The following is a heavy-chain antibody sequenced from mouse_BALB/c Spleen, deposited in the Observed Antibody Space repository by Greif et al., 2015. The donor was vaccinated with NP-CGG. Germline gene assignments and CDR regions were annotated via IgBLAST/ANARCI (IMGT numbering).Heavy chain of an antibody. Sequence: QVQLQQSGAELVKPGASVKLSCKASGYTFTSYYMYWVKQRPGQGLEWIGEINPSNGGTNFNEKFKSKATLTVDKSSSTAYMQLSSLTSEDSAVYFCARGNGNYEGYAMDYWGQGTSVTVSS. CDR3: ARGNGNYEGYAMDY. CDR1: GYTFTSYY. CDR2: INPSNGGT. D-gene: IGHD2-1*01. J-gene: IGHJ4*01. V-gene: IGHV1S81*02.